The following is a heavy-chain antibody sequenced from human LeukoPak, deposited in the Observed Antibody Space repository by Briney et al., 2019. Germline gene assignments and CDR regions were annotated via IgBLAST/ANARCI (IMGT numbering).Heavy chain of an antibody. CDR3: ARSPGRYYDSSGYYRRLYYFDY. Sequence: SETLSLTCAVYGGSFSGYYWSWIRQPPGKGLEWVGEINHSGSTNYNPSLKSRVTISVDTSKNQFSLKLSSVTAADTAVYYCARSPGRYYDSSGYYRRLYYFDYWGQGTLVTVSS. V-gene: IGHV4-34*01. D-gene: IGHD3-22*01. J-gene: IGHJ4*02. CDR1: GGSFSGYY. CDR2: INHSGST.